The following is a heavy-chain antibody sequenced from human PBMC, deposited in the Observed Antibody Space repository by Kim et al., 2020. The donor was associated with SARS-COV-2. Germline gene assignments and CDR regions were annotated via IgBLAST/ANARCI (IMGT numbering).Heavy chain of an antibody. V-gene: IGHV1-69*13. Sequence: SVKVSCKASGGTFSSYAISWVRQAPGQGLEWMGGIIPIFGTANYAQKFQGRVTITADESTSTAYMELSSLRSEDTAVYYCARGCWGLPPADYVCFGFDYWGQGTLVTVSS. D-gene: IGHD3-16*01. CDR2: IIPIFGTA. J-gene: IGHJ4*02. CDR3: ARGCWGLPPADYVCFGFDY. CDR1: GGTFSSYA.